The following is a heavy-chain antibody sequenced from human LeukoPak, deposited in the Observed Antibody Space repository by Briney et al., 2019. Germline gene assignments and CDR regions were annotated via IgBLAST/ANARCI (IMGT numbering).Heavy chain of an antibody. CDR2: THTSGSP. J-gene: IGHJ5*02. CDR3: ARATQRYCSGTTWFSYWFDT. CDR1: GGSMTHYF. Sequence: SETLSLTYTVSGGSMTHYFWNWIRQPPGKGLEWIGYTHTSGSPDYSRSLKSRVTISLDTSKNQFSLMLSSVTAADTAVYFCARATQRYCSGTTWFSYWFDTWGQGTLATVSS. V-gene: IGHV4-4*09. D-gene: IGHD2-2*01.